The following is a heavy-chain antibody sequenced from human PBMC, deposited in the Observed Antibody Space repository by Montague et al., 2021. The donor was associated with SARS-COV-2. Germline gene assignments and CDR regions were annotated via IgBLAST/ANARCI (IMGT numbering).Heavy chain of an antibody. CDR3: ARGSGLMGNAFDI. J-gene: IGHJ3*02. CDR2: IYHSGST. CDR1: GGSISSYY. D-gene: IGHD6-19*01. Sequence: SETLSLTCTVSGGSISSYYWSWILQPPGKGLVWIGYIYHSGSTNYNPSLKSRVTISVDTSKNQFSLKLRSVTTADTAVYYCARGSGLMGNAFDIWGQGTMGTVSS. V-gene: IGHV4-59*01.